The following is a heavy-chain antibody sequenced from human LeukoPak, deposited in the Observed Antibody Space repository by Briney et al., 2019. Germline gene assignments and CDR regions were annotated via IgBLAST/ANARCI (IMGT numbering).Heavy chain of an antibody. CDR3: ARESGITIFGDY. Sequence: KPGASVKVSCKASGYTFTSYYMHWVRQAPGQGLEWMGWINPNSGGTNYAQKFQGRVTMTRDTSISTAYMELSRLRSDDTAVYYCARESGITIFGDYWGQGTLVTVSS. V-gene: IGHV1-2*02. D-gene: IGHD3-3*01. CDR1: GYTFTSYY. CDR2: INPNSGGT. J-gene: IGHJ4*02.